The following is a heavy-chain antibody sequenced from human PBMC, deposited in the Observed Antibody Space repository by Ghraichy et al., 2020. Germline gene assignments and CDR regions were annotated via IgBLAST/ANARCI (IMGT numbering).Heavy chain of an antibody. Sequence: GESLNISCAASGFPFKNYAMSWVRQAPGKGLEWVTHIGGTGDSTYYADSVKGRFTISRDNSKNTVFLEMNSLRAEDTAVYYCAKASTVGTKSPFDFWGQGNLVTVSS. CDR3: AKASTVGTKSPFDF. D-gene: IGHD6-13*01. CDR2: IGGTGDST. CDR1: GFPFKNYA. J-gene: IGHJ4*02. V-gene: IGHV3-23*01.